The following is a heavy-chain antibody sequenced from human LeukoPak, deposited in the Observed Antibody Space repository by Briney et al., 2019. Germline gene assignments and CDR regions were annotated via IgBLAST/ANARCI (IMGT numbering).Heavy chain of an antibody. Sequence: ESLKIYCKGSGYSFTSYWIGWVRQMPGKGLEWTGIIYPGDSDTRYSPSFQGQVTISADKSISTAYLQWSSLKASDTAMYYCARRGYCSGGSCLFNWFDPWGQGTLVTVSS. J-gene: IGHJ5*02. CDR2: IYPGDSDT. V-gene: IGHV5-51*01. D-gene: IGHD2-15*01. CDR1: GYSFTSYW. CDR3: ARRGYCSGGSCLFNWFDP.